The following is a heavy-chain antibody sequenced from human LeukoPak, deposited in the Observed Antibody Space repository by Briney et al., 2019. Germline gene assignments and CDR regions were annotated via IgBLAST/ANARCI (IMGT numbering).Heavy chain of an antibody. V-gene: IGHV4-34*01. CDR2: INHSGST. CDR3: ARALGEVAGTPPYYYYYYMDV. D-gene: IGHD6-19*01. Sequence: GSLRLSCAASGFTFSSYWMSWVRQPPGKGLEWIGEINHSGSTNYNPSLKSRVTISVDTSKNQFSLKLSSVTAADTAVYYCARALGEVAGTPPYYYYYYMDVWGKGTTVTVSS. CDR1: GFTFSSYW. J-gene: IGHJ6*03.